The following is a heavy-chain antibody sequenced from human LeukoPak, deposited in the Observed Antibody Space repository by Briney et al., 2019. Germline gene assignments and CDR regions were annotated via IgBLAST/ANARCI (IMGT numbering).Heavy chain of an antibody. Sequence: PGRSLRLSCVASGFSFSGYAIHWVRQASGKGLEWVALISYNGGRKDYADSVKGRFTIDRDNSKNTVYLQMNSLRPDDTAIYFCARQEARNYYYEGLDYWGQGNLVTVSS. CDR1: GFSFSGYA. CDR3: ARQEARNYYYEGLDY. V-gene: IGHV3-30*04. CDR2: ISYNGGRK. J-gene: IGHJ4*02. D-gene: IGHD3-22*01.